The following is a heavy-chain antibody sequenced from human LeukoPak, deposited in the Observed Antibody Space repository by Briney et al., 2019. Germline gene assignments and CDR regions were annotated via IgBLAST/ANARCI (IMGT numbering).Heavy chain of an antibody. Sequence: GGSLRLSCAAPGFTFSSYWMSWVRQAPGKGLEWVANIKQDGSEKYYVDSVKGRFTISRDNAKNSLYLQMNSLRAEDTAVYYCERGRYYYDSSGYYGGFDYWGQGTLVTVSS. V-gene: IGHV3-7*01. CDR1: GFTFSSYW. CDR2: IKQDGSEK. D-gene: IGHD3-22*01. J-gene: IGHJ4*02. CDR3: ERGRYYYDSSGYYGGFDY.